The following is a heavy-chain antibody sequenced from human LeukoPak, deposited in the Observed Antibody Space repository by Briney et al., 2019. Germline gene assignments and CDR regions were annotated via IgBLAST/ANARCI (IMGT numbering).Heavy chain of an antibody. CDR2: ISGSGGST. CDR3: ARGSTYYYDSSGYSGIY. J-gene: IGHJ4*02. Sequence: GGSLRLSCAASGFTFSSYAMTWVRQAPGKGLEWVSAISGSGGSTYFADSVKGRFTISRDNSKNTLYLQMNSLRAEDTAVYYCARGSTYYYDSSGYSGIYWGQGTLVTVSS. CDR1: GFTFSSYA. D-gene: IGHD3-22*01. V-gene: IGHV3-23*01.